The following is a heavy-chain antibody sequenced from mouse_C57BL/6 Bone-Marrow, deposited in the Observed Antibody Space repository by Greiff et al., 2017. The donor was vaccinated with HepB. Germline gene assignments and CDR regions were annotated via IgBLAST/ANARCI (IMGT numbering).Heavy chain of an antibody. Sequence: EVMLVESGGGLVKPGGSLKLSCAASGFTFSDYGMHWVRQAPEKGLEWVAYISSGSSTTYYADTVKGRFTISRDNAKNTLFLQMTSLRSEDTAMYYCATPYYGSRENWCFDVWGTGTTVTVSS. D-gene: IGHD1-1*01. J-gene: IGHJ1*03. CDR3: ATPYYGSRENWCFDV. CDR1: GFTFSDYG. CDR2: ISSGSSTT. V-gene: IGHV5-17*01.